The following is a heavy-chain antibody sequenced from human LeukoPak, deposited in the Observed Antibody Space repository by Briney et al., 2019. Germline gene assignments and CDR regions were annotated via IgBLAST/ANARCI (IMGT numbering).Heavy chain of an antibody. D-gene: IGHD3-3*01. V-gene: IGHV1-69*05. Sequence: SVKVSCKASGGTFSSYAISWVRQAPGHALEWTGGIIPIFGTANYAQKFQCRVTITTDESTSTAYMELSSLRSEDTAVYYCAGGGDFWSGLNWFDPWGQGTLVTVSS. CDR2: IIPIFGTA. CDR1: GGTFSSYA. J-gene: IGHJ5*02. CDR3: AGGGDFWSGLNWFDP.